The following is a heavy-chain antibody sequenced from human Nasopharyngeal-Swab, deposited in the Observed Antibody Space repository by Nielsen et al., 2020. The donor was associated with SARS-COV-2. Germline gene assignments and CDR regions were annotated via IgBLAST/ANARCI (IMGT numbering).Heavy chain of an antibody. V-gene: IGHV2-26*01. CDR3: ARIDFGSSGYYSAFDI. Sequence: WIRQPPGKALEWLAHIFSNDEKSYSTSLKSRLTISKDTSKSQVVLTMTNMDPVDTATYYCARIDFGSSGYYSAFDIWGQGTMVPSPQ. J-gene: IGHJ3*02. D-gene: IGHD3-22*01. CDR2: IFSNDEK.